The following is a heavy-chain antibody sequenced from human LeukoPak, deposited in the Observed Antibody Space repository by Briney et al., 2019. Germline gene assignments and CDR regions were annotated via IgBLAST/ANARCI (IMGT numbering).Heavy chain of an antibody. CDR1: GYTFTSYG. Sequence: ASVKVSCKASGYTFTSYGLSWVRQAPGQGLEWMGWINPNSGGTNYAQKFQGRVTMTRDTSISTAYMELSRLRSDDTAVYYCASIASNGFVFDYWGQGTLVTVSS. CDR2: INPNSGGT. J-gene: IGHJ4*02. V-gene: IGHV1-2*02. CDR3: ASIASNGFVFDY. D-gene: IGHD5-18*01.